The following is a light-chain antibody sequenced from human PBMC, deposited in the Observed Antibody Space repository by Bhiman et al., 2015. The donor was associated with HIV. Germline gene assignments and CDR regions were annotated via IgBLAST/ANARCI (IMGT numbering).Light chain of an antibody. CDR1: SSDVGGYNY. CDR3: SSNAGSYIL. CDR2: DVT. V-gene: IGLV2-11*01. Sequence: QSALTQPASVSGSPGQSITISCTGTSSDVGGYNYVSWYQQHPGKAPKLMIFDVTERPSGVPDRFSGSQSGMTASLTISGLQAEDEADYHCSSNAGSYILFGGGTKLTVL. J-gene: IGLJ3*02.